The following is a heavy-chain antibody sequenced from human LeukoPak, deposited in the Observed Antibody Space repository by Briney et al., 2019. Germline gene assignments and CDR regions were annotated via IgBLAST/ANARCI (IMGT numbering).Heavy chain of an antibody. Sequence: GGSLRLSCAASGSTFSRYWMHWVRQVPGKGLVWVTFIRFNGSVEYYADSVKGRFTVSRDNFKNTMYLLNSLRAEDTAVYYCASPKLGKSVDYWGQGTLVTVSS. J-gene: IGHJ4*02. V-gene: IGHV3-30*02. CDR2: IRFNGSVE. CDR3: ASPKLGKSVDY. D-gene: IGHD7-27*01. CDR1: GSTFSRYW.